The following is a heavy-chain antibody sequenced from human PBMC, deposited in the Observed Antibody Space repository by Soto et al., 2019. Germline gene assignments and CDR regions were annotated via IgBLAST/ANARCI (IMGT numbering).Heavy chain of an antibody. CDR3: AKDILGGSGSYGGMDV. Sequence: QVQLLESGGGVVQPGRSLRLSCAASGFTFSSYGMHWVRQAPGKGLEWVAVISYDGSNKYYADSVKGRFTISRDNSKNTLYLQMNSLRAEDSAVYYCAKDILGGSGSYGGMDVWGQGTTVTVSS. CDR1: GFTFSSYG. CDR2: ISYDGSNK. D-gene: IGHD3-10*01. J-gene: IGHJ6*02. V-gene: IGHV3-30*18.